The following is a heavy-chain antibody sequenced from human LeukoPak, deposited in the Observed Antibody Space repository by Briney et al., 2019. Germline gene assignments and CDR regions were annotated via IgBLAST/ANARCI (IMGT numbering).Heavy chain of an antibody. CDR1: GFTFSSYA. J-gene: IGHJ4*02. V-gene: IGHV3-30-3*01. D-gene: IGHD3-22*01. Sequence: GGSLRLSCAASGFTFSSYAMHWVRQAPGKGLEWVAVISYDGSNKYYADSVKGRFTISRDNSKNTLYLQMNSLRAEDTAVYYCARGHPEYSSGYYYPFDYWGQGTLVTVSS. CDR2: ISYDGSNK. CDR3: ARGHPEYSSGYYYPFDY.